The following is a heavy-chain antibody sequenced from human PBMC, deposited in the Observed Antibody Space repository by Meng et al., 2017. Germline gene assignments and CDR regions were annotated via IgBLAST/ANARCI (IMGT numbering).Heavy chain of an antibody. Sequence: VELGQSGVEVSKPGGSGKVSCKASGSTFTGYYMHWVRQAPGQGLEWMGRINPNSGGTNYAQKFQGRVTMTRDTSISTAYMELSRLRSDDTAVYYCASELNTYGSGSYAYWGQGTLVTVSS. CDR2: INPNSGGT. J-gene: IGHJ4*02. CDR3: ASELNTYGSGSYAY. D-gene: IGHD3-10*01. CDR1: GSTFTGYY. V-gene: IGHV1-2*06.